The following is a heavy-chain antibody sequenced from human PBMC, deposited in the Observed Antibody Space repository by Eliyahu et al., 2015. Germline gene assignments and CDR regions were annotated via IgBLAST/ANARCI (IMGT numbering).Heavy chain of an antibody. D-gene: IGHD3-10*01. V-gene: IGHV3-23*01. CDR2: IRGSGANT. J-gene: IGHJ6*04. CDR1: GFXFSTYA. CDR3: AKAIWSGARALEGMDV. Sequence: EVQLLESGGGLVQPGGSLRLSCAASGFXFSTYAMSWVRXAXGKGLEWVSAIRGSGANTXYADSGKGRXTVSTDNSKNTXYLXMNSXRAEDTAVYYCAKAIWSGARALEGMDVWGKGTTVTVSS.